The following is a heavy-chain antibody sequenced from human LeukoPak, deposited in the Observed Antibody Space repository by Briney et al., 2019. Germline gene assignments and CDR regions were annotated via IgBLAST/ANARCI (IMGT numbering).Heavy chain of an antibody. Sequence: GGSLRLSCAASGFTFSSYWMHWVRQAPGEGLVWVSRIKSDGSSTTYADSVKGRFTISRDNAKNTLYLQMNSLRAEDTAVHYCARATLGYSSGWYDNWGQGTLVTVSS. J-gene: IGHJ5*02. CDR2: IKSDGSST. CDR1: GFTFSSYW. CDR3: ARATLGYSSGWYDN. D-gene: IGHD6-19*01. V-gene: IGHV3-74*01.